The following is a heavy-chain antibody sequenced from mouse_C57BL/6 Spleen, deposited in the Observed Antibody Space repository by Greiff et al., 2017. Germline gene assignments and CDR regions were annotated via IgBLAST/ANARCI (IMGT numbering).Heavy chain of an antibody. CDR1: GFTFSDYG. J-gene: IGHJ3*01. D-gene: IGHD1-1*01. Sequence: EVKLQESGGGLVKPGGSLKLSCAASGFTFSDYGMHWVRQAPEKGLEWVAYISSGSSTIYYADTVKGRFTISRDNAKNTLFLQMTSLRSEDTAMYYCARHGSSSWFAYWGQGTLVTVSA. CDR3: ARHGSSSWFAY. V-gene: IGHV5-17*01. CDR2: ISSGSSTI.